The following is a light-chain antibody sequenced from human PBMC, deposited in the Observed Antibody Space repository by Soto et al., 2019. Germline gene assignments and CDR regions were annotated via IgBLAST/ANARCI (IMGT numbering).Light chain of an antibody. CDR1: QTVSSN. CDR3: QQYNNWPRWT. J-gene: IGKJ1*01. V-gene: IGKV3D-15*01. Sequence: EIILTQSPDTLSLSPGERATLSCRASQTVSSNYLAWCQQRPGQAPRLLIYGASTRAAGIPDRFSGSGSGTEFTLTISSLQSEDFAVYYCQQYNNWPRWTFGQGTKVDIK. CDR2: GAS.